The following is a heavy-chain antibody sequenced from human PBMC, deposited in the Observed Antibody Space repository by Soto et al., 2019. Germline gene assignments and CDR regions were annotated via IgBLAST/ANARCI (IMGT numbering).Heavy chain of an antibody. CDR2: IYSGGST. Sequence: TGGSLRLSCAASGFTVSSNYMSWVRQAPGKGLEWVSVIYSGGSTYYADSVKGRFTISRHNSKNTLYLQMNSLRAEDTAVYYCARSIAAAGIPLYYYGMDVWGQGTTVTVSS. D-gene: IGHD6-13*01. V-gene: IGHV3-53*04. J-gene: IGHJ6*02. CDR3: ARSIAAAGIPLYYYGMDV. CDR1: GFTVSSNY.